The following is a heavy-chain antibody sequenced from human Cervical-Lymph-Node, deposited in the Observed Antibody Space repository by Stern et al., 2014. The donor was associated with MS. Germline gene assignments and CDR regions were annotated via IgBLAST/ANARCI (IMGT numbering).Heavy chain of an antibody. V-gene: IGHV1-69*01. CDR1: GGTFSSYV. J-gene: IGHJ4*02. D-gene: IGHD4-23*01. Sequence: VQLVESGAEVKKPGSSVKVSCKASGGTFSSYVISWVRQAPGQGLEWMGGIIPIFGIGNYAQKYQGRVTITADESTSTASKGLGGLRSEDTAVYSCGRGSTVLTDYFDYWGQGPLVTVSS. CDR3: GRGSTVLTDYFDY. CDR2: IIPIFGIG.